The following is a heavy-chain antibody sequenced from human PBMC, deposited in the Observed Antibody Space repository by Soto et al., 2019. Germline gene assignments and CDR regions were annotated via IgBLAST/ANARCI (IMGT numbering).Heavy chain of an antibody. CDR3: ARPFLHGSSTIPAAFVI. J-gene: IGHJ3*02. Sequence: ESLKISCRGSGYSFTSYWIGWVRQMMGQGLEWMGIIYPGDSDSRYSPAFQGQGIMSADKSISTALLQWSSLEASDTTMYYYARPFLHGSSTIPAAFVIWGQGTMVTVSS. CDR1: GYSFTSYW. D-gene: IGHD6-6*01. V-gene: IGHV5-51*01. CDR2: IYPGDSDS.